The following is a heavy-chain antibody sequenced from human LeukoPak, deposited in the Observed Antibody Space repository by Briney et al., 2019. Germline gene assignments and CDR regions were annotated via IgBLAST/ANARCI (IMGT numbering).Heavy chain of an antibody. Sequence: ASVKVSCKASGFTFTSYGISWVRQAPGQGLEWMGWISAYNGNTNYAQKLQGRGTMTKDTSTSTAYTELRSLRSDDTAVYYCARDVAFQIDYWGQGTLVTVSS. V-gene: IGHV1-18*01. D-gene: IGHD3-16*01. J-gene: IGHJ4*02. CDR3: ARDVAFQIDY. CDR2: ISAYNGNT. CDR1: GFTFTSYG.